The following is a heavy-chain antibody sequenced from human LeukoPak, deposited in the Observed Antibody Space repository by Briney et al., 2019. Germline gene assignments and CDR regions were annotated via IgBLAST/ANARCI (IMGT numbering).Heavy chain of an antibody. J-gene: IGHJ5*02. CDR3: ARQPGAGWFDP. Sequence: ASVKVSCKASGGVFSSYSINWVRQAPGQGLEWMGGIIPVFGTTNYAQKFQGRVTLIADESTSTAYMELSSLRSEDTAVYFCARQPGAGWFDPWGQGTLVTVSS. D-gene: IGHD3-10*01. CDR2: IIPVFGTT. CDR1: GGVFSSYS. V-gene: IGHV1-69*13.